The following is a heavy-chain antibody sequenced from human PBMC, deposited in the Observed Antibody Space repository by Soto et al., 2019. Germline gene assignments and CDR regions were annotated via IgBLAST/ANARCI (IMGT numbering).Heavy chain of an antibody. CDR1: GFSFLSYA. J-gene: IGHJ3*01. V-gene: IGHV3-30*18. CDR3: AKPYYGAGSYYPAAFDV. CDR2: ISHDGSNT. Sequence: QVQLVESGGGGVQPGTSLRLSCGASGFSFLSYAMNWVRQAPGKGLEWVAVISHDGSNTYYGDSVKGRFTISRDNSEDTLCLQMNSPRAEDTAVYYCAKPYYGAGSYYPAAFDVWCQGTSVTVSS. D-gene: IGHD3-10*01.